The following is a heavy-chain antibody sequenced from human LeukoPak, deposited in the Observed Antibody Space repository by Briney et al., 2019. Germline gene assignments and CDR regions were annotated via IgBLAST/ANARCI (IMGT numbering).Heavy chain of an antibody. CDR1: GFTFSSYG. Sequence: GGSLRLSCAASGFTFSSYGMHWVRQAPGKGREWVAAISYDGSYKYYADSVKGRFTISRDNSKNTLFLQMNSLRDEDTAVYYCAKEVSVGATLDYWGQGTLVTVSS. D-gene: IGHD1-26*01. V-gene: IGHV3-30*18. CDR2: ISYDGSYK. CDR3: AKEVSVGATLDY. J-gene: IGHJ4*02.